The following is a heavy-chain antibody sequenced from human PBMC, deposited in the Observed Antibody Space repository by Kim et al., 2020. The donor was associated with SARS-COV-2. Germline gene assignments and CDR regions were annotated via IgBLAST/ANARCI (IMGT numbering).Heavy chain of an antibody. V-gene: IGHV1-18*01. CDR3: ARIHSSDAFDI. CDR1: GYTFTRYG. CDR2: ISAYNGDT. J-gene: IGHJ3*02. Sequence: ASVKVSCKASGYTFTRYGISWVRQAPGQGLEWMGWISAYNGDTNNAQKVQGRVTITTDTSTSTAYMELRSLRFDDTAVYYCARIHSSDAFDIWGQGTMVTVSS. D-gene: IGHD6-6*01.